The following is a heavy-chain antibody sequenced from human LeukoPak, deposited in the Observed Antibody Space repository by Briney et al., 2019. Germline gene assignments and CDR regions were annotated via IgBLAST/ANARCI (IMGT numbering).Heavy chain of an antibody. V-gene: IGHV1-69*05. J-gene: IGHJ6*03. CDR2: IIPIFGTA. CDR1: GGTFSSYA. D-gene: IGHD2-8*01. CDR3: ARGVMSFDYYYYYMDV. Sequence: SVKVSCKASGGTFSSYAISWVRQAPGQGLEWMGGIIPIFGTANYAQKFQGRVTITTDESTSTAYMELSSLRSEDTAVYYCARGVMSFDYYYYYMDVWGKGTTVTVS.